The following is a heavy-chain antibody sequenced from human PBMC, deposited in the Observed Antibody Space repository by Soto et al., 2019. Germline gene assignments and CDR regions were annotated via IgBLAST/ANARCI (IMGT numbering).Heavy chain of an antibody. V-gene: IGHV4-30-4*01. J-gene: IGHJ3*02. D-gene: IGHD3-16*01. CDR2: IYYSENT. CDR3: ANFDMITFGRLIGPNDEVAI. Sequence: QVQLQESGPGLVKTSQTLSITCTVSGVSISSGDYYRRWIRPTPGTGLDWIGYIYYSENTYYNPALVSRVSISGDTSKNQFSLRLSSVTCADTAVYYCANFDMITFGRLIGPNDEVAIWGQGTMVAVSS. CDR1: GVSISSGDYY.